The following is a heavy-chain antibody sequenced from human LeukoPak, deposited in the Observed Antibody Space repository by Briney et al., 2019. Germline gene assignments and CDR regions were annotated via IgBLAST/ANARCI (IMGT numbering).Heavy chain of an antibody. CDR3: ARDNPGYGAYES. Sequence: PGRCLRLSCAASGFTFSSYWMSSVRQAPGKGLEWVGNIKDDGSAKYYVDSVKGRFTISRDNAKNSLFLQMNNLRAEDTAVYYCARDNPGYGAYESWGQGTRVTVSS. J-gene: IGHJ5*02. V-gene: IGHV3-7*01. CDR1: GFTFSSYW. CDR2: IKDDGSAK. D-gene: IGHD4/OR15-4a*01.